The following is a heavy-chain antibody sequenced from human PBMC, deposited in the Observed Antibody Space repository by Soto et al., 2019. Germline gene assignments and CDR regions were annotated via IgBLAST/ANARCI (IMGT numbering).Heavy chain of an antibody. CDR3: ARRRDYGDYPGD. CDR1: GGSFSSSTYY. Sequence: QLQLLESGPGLVKPSETLSLTCTVSGGSFSSSTYYWDWIRQPPGKGLEWIGSIHNSGSTHYSTSLQSRLTVSEDTSKNQFSLSLTSVTAADTAVYYWARRRDYGDYPGDWGQGTLVTVSS. CDR2: IHNSGST. J-gene: IGHJ4*02. D-gene: IGHD4-17*01. V-gene: IGHV4-39*01.